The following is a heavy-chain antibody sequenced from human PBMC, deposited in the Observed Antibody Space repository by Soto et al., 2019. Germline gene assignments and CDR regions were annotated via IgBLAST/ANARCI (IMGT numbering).Heavy chain of an antibody. J-gene: IGHJ4*02. CDR1: GFTFTSSA. D-gene: IGHD2-2*01. Sequence: QMQLVQSGPEVKKPGTSVKVSCKASGFTFTSSAVQWVRQARGQRLEWIGWIVVGSGNTNYAQKFQERVTITRDMSTSTAYMELSSLRSEDTAVYYCAADCPVGLGYCSSTSCLSYYLTKSGCWGQGTLVTVSS. V-gene: IGHV1-58*01. CDR2: IVVGSGNT. CDR3: AADCPVGLGYCSSTSCLSYYLTKSGC.